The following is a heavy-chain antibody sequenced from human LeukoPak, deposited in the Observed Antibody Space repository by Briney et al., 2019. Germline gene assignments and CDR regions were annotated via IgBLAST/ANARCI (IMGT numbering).Heavy chain of an antibody. CDR1: GFTVCYFS. CDR2: ISRGSSAI. Sequence: LAGGSLRLSSAASGFTVCYFSMNWVRQAPGKGLEWVLYISRGSSAISYAYSVKGRLTRSRANTKNSLVLQMNSLRDEATSVCYCARDRYSYDTAGPKPCEYRGEGKLVTVSS. J-gene: IGHJ4*02. V-gene: IGHV3-48*02. D-gene: IGHD3-3*01. CDR3: ARDRYSYDTAGPKPCEY.